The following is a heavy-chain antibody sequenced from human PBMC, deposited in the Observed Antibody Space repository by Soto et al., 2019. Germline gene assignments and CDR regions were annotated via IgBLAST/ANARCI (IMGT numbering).Heavy chain of an antibody. J-gene: IGHJ5*02. D-gene: IGHD3-10*01. CDR1: GASITTYY. CDR3: ARDWDSSGLFDP. V-gene: IGHV4-59*01. Sequence: QVQLQESGPGLVKPSETLSLTCSVSGASITTYYWSWIRQPPGKGLEWIGSISYSGSTKYNPSLECRVMISLDTSKNQFSLRLTSVTAADTALYYCARDWDSSGLFDPWGQGALVTVSS. CDR2: ISYSGST.